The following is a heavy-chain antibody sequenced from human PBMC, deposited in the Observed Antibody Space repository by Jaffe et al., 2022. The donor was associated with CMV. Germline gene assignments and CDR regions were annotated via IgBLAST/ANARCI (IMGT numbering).Heavy chain of an antibody. J-gene: IGHJ4*02. D-gene: IGHD4-4*01. CDR3: ARVVGAYSNYFDL. CDR1: GFTFSSYA. V-gene: IGHV3-33*08. Sequence: QVQLVESGGGVVQPGRSLRLSCAASGFTFSSYAMNWVRQAPGKGLEWVAHIWYDGSKTYYEDSVKGRFTISRDSFKKMLYLEMTSLRAEDTAIYYCARVVGAYSNYFDLWGQGTLVTVSS. CDR2: IWYDGSKT.